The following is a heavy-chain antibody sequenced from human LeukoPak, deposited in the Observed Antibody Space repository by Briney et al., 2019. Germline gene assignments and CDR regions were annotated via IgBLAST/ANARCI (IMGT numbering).Heavy chain of an antibody. CDR3: VRDLSSNWYSFDY. D-gene: IGHD6-13*01. CDR2: INWDGTNK. V-gene: IGHV3-20*04. J-gene: IGHJ4*02. CDR1: RGTIDDYG. Sequence: GGSLRLSCAASRGTIDDYGMSWVRQAPGKGLDWVSGINWDGTNKYYAESVKGRFTISRDSAENALFLQMNSLRDDETALYYCVRDLSSNWYSFDYWGQGTLVPVSS.